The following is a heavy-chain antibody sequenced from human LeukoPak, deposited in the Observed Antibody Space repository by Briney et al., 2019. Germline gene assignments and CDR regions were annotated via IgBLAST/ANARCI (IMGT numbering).Heavy chain of an antibody. CDR1: GYTFTSYY. CDR3: ARDLFYGDYDGGA. Sequence: GASVKVSCKAFGYTFTSYYMHWVRQAPGQGLEWMGIINPSGGSTRYAQRFQGRVTMTRDTSTSTVYMALSSLRSEDTAVYYCARDLFYGDYDGGAWGQGTLVTVSS. V-gene: IGHV1-46*01. CDR2: INPSGGST. J-gene: IGHJ5*02. D-gene: IGHD4-17*01.